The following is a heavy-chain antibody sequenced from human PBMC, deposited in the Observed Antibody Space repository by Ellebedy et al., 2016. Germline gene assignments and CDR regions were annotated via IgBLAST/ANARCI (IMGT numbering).Heavy chain of an antibody. V-gene: IGHV1-8*01. CDR1: GYTFTSYD. D-gene: IGHD1-26*01. Sequence: ASVKVSCXASGYTFTSYDINWVRQATGQGLEWMGWMNPNSGNTGYAQKFQGRVTMTRNTSISTAYMELSSLRSEDTAVYYCAREYYIVGATLVDYWGQGTLVTVSS. J-gene: IGHJ4*02. CDR2: MNPNSGNT. CDR3: AREYYIVGATLVDY.